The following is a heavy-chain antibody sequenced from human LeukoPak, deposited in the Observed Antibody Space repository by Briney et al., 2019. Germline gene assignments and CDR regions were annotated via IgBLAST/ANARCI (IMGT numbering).Heavy chain of an antibody. CDR2: INPSGCST. CDR1: GYTFTSYY. D-gene: IGHD2-15*01. V-gene: IGHV1-46*01. Sequence: ASVKVSCKASGYTFTSYYMHWVRQAPGQGLEWMGIINPSGCSTSYAQKFQDRDTMTRDMCKSKVYMELSSLRSEDTAVYCCARVILDCSGGSCYSRDAFDIWGQGTMVTVSS. CDR3: ARVILDCSGGSCYSRDAFDI. J-gene: IGHJ3*02.